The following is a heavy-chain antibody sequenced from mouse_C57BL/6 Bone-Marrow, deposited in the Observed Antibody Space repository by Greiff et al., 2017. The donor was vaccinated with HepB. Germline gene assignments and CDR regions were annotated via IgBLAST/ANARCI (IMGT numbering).Heavy chain of an antibody. CDR2: IYPRSGNT. V-gene: IGHV1-81*01. Sequence: QVQLQQSGAELARPGASVKLSCKASGYTFTSYGISWVKQRPGQGLEWIGEIYPRSGNTYYNEKFKGKATLTAATSSSTAYMELRSLTSEDSAGYFCARWLLRFAYWGQGTLVTVSA. D-gene: IGHD2-3*01. CDR3: ARWLLRFAY. J-gene: IGHJ3*01. CDR1: GYTFTSYG.